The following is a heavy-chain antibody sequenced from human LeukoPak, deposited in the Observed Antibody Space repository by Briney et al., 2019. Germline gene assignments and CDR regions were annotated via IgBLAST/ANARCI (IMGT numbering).Heavy chain of an antibody. CDR3: AREGGHPKPNYFDY. Sequence: PSETLSLTCSVSGDSITSHYWNWIRQSAGKGLEWIGRLYIGENIKYNPSLKTRVIMPGDTSKNLLSLKLTSMTAADTAVYYCAREGGHPKPNYFDYWGQGTLVTVSS. V-gene: IGHV4-4*07. D-gene: IGHD3-16*01. CDR1: GDSITSHY. CDR2: LYIGENI. J-gene: IGHJ4*02.